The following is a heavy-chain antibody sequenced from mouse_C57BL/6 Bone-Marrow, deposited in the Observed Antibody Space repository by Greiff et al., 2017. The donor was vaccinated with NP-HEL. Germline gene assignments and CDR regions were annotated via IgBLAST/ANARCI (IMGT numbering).Heavy chain of an antibody. CDR1: GYTFTSYG. CDR2: IYPGDGDT. V-gene: IGHV1-80*01. Sequence: VQLQQSGAELVRPGASVKLSCKASGYTFTSYGMNWVKQRPGQGLEWIGKIYPGDGDTYYNEKFKGKATLTADKSSSTAYMQLSSLTSEDSAVYFCARYYGGYYWFAYWGQGTTVTVSA. D-gene: IGHD2-13*01. J-gene: IGHJ2*01. CDR3: ARYYGGYYWFAY.